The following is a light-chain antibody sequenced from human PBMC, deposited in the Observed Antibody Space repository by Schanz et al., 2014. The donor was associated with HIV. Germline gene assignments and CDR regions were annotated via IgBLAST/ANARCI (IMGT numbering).Light chain of an antibody. V-gene: IGKV3D-15*01. Sequence: EIVMTQSPATLSVSLGERATLSCRASQSVSSSLAWYQQKPGQAPRLLIYGASIRATGIPPRFSGSQSGPDFTLTISSLEPEDFAVYYCQQRDQWPLTFGGGTKLE. CDR2: GAS. CDR1: QSVSSS. J-gene: IGKJ4*01. CDR3: QQRDQWPLT.